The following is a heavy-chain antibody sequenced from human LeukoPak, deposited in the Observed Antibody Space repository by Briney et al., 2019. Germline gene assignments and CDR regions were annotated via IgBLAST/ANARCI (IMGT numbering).Heavy chain of an antibody. D-gene: IGHD5-12*01. J-gene: IGHJ3*02. V-gene: IGHV3-23*01. CDR3: ASGGYSGLDAFDI. CDR2: ISSGGRKT. CDR1: GFTFSSYA. Sequence: PGGSLRLSCVASGFTFSSYAMSWVRQAPGKGLQWVSVISSGGRKTYYADSVKGRFIISRDNSKNTLYLQMNSLRAEDTAVYYCASGGYSGLDAFDIWGQGTMVTVSS.